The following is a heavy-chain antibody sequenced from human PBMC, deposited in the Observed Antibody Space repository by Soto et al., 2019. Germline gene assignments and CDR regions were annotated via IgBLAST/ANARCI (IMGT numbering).Heavy chain of an antibody. CDR2: INADNGNT. CDR3: ARDFSGRSYFFDY. CDR1: GYTFTSYY. V-gene: IGHV1-3*01. J-gene: IGHJ4*02. D-gene: IGHD3-10*01. Sequence: ASVKGSCKASGYTFTSYYIDWVRQAPGQRLEWMGWINADNGNTKYSQKFQGRVSIIRDTFASTPYMQLSSLRSEDTAVYYCARDFSGRSYFFDYWGQGTLVTVSS.